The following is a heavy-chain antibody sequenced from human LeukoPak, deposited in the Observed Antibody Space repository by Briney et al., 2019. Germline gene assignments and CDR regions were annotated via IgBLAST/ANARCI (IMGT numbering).Heavy chain of an antibody. Sequence: SETLSLTCTVSGGSISSSSYYWGWIRQPPGKGLEWIGSIYYSGSTYYNPSLKSRVTISVDTSKNQFSLKLSSVTAADTAVYYCARQSGSSSENYYYYYMGVWGKGTTVTVSS. CDR3: ARQSGSSSENYYYYYMGV. J-gene: IGHJ6*03. CDR2: IYYSGST. CDR1: GGSISSSSYY. V-gene: IGHV4-39*01. D-gene: IGHD6-6*01.